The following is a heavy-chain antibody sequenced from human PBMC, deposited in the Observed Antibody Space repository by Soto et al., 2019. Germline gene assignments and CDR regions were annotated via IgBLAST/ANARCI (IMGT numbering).Heavy chain of an antibody. Sequence: QVELVESGGGVVQPGRSLRLSCAASGFTFSNYGMHWVRQAPGKGLEWVAAIWYDGSNEDYADSVKGRFTISRDNSKNTLYLLMNSLRAEDTAVYYCARVYYDIVTGYAHRHMDVWGQGTTVTVS. J-gene: IGHJ6*02. CDR3: ARVYYDIVTGYAHRHMDV. V-gene: IGHV3-33*01. CDR2: IWYDGSNE. CDR1: GFTFSNYG. D-gene: IGHD3-9*01.